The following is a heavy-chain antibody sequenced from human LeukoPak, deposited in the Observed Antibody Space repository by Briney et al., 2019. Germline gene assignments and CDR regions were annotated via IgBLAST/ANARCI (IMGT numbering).Heavy chain of an antibody. CDR1: GYSLTSYW. CDR2: IYPGDSDT. D-gene: IGHD4-17*01. V-gene: IGHV5-51*04. CDR3: ARFSAVTTFAWFDP. J-gene: IGHJ5*02. Sequence: GESLKISCKGSGYSLTSYWIGWVRQMPGKGLEWMGIIYPGDSDTRYSPSFQGQVTISADKPISTAYLQWSSLKASDTAMYYCARFSAVTTFAWFDPWGQGTLVTVSS.